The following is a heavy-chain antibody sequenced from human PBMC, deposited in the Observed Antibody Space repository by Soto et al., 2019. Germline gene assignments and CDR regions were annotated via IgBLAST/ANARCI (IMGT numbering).Heavy chain of an antibody. CDR1: DGSSDSVEGC. D-gene: IGHD3-3*01. V-gene: IGHV4-39*07. CDR2: IYFRGNT. J-gene: IGHJ6*03. Sequence: PSQILRHRWSVADGSSDSVEGCRGLIQQHPGKGLEWIGSIYFRGNTYYNPSLKSRVTISVDTSKNQFSLKLSSVTAADTAVYYCARERDVFRCLEWRRRSYSYMGVWGKGTTVTVSS. CDR3: ARERDVFRCLEWRRRSYSYMGV.